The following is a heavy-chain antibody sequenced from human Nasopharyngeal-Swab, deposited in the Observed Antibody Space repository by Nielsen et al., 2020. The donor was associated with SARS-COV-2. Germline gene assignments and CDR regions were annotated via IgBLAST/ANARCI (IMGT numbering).Heavy chain of an antibody. CDR3: AKDSGAGFCDDGSCFPTNH. CDR2: MSGRGEQP. Sequence: GESLKISCAASGFTFTSYAMNWVRHAPGKGLEWVSGMSGRGEQPYYAESVKGRFTISRDISKNTLYLQMNGLRAEDTAVYYCAKDSGAGFCDDGSCFPTNHWGLGTLVTVSS. D-gene: IGHD2-15*01. V-gene: IGHV3-23*01. J-gene: IGHJ5*02. CDR1: GFTFTSYA.